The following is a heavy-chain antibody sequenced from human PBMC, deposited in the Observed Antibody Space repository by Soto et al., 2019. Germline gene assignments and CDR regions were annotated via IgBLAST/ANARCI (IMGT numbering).Heavy chain of an antibody. J-gene: IGHJ5*02. Sequence: PGESLKISCKGSGYGFTSYWIAWVRQMPGKGLEWMGIIYPGDSDTRYSPSFQGQVTISADKSISTAYLQWSSLRYEDTALYYCTRGGAIVVVTAPFDLWGQGTLVTVSS. V-gene: IGHV5-51*01. CDR3: TRGGAIVVVTAPFDL. CDR1: GYGFTSYW. CDR2: IYPGDSDT. D-gene: IGHD2-21*02.